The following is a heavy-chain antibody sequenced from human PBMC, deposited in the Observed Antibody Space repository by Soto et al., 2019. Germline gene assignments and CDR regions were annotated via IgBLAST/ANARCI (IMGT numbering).Heavy chain of an antibody. CDR1: GGSFIGYS. CDR3: ARHSMVRGVRGFDY. V-gene: IGHV4-59*08. Sequence: SETLSLTCAVSGGSFIGYSWSWMRQTPGMGLEWIGNIYYSGSTNYHPSLKSRVTISVDSSKNQFSLKLSSVTAADTAVYYCARHSMVRGVRGFDYWGQGTLVTVSS. D-gene: IGHD3-10*01. J-gene: IGHJ4*02. CDR2: IYYSGST.